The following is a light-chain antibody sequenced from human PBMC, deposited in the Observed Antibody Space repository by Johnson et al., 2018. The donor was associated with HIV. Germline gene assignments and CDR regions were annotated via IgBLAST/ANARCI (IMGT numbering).Light chain of an antibody. V-gene: IGLV1-51*01. CDR1: SSNIGNNY. J-gene: IGLJ1*01. CDR3: GTWDSSLSEGV. CDR2: DND. Sequence: QLVLTQPPSVSAAPGQRVTISCSGSSSNIGNNYVSWYQHLPGTAPKLLIYDNDKRPSGIPDRFSGSKSGTSATLGITGLQTGDEAGYSCGTWDSSLSEGVFGTGTKVTVL.